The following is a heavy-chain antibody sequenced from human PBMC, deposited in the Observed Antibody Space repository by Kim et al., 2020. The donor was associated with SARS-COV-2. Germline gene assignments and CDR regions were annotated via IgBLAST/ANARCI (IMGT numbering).Heavy chain of an antibody. CDR1: GYTFISYA. CDR3: ARGGYSSGWFSDY. J-gene: IGHJ4*02. V-gene: IGHV7-4-1*02. Sequence: ASVKVSCKASGYTFISYAMNWVRQAPGQGLEWMGWINTNTGNTRYAQGFTGRFVFSLDTSVSTAYLQISSLKAEDTAVYYCARGGYSSGWFSDYWGQGTLVTVSS. D-gene: IGHD6-19*01. CDR2: INTNTGNT.